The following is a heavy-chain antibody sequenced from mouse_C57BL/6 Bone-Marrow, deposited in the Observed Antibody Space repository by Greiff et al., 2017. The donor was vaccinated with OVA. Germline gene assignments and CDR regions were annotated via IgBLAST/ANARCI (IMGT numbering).Heavy chain of an antibody. V-gene: IGHV1-5*01. CDR2: IYPGNSDT. D-gene: IGHD1-3*01. CDR1: GYTFTSYW. Sequence: VQLQQSGTVLARPGASVKMSCKTSGYTFTSYWMHWVKQRPGQGLEWLGAIYPGNSDTSYNQKFKGQAKLTAVTSASTAYRELSSLTNEDSGVYYCTVAAQPWFAYWGQGTLVTVSA. CDR3: TVAAQPWFAY. J-gene: IGHJ3*01.